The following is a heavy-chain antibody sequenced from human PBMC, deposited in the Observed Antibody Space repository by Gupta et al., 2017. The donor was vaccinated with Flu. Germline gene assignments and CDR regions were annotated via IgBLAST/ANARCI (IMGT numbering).Heavy chain of an antibody. Sequence: QPPGKGLEWIGYIYYSGSTNYNPSLKSRVTISVDTSKNQFSLKLSSVTAADTAVYYCARAAYGDYYYYYGMDVWGQGTTVTVSS. J-gene: IGHJ6*02. D-gene: IGHD4-17*01. CDR3: ARAAYGDYYYYYGMDV. V-gene: IGHV4-59*01. CDR2: IYYSGST.